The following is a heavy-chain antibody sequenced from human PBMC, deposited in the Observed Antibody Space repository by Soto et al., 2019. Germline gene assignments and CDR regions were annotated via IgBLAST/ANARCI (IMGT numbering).Heavy chain of an antibody. Sequence: ASVKVSCTASGYTFTSYDINWVRQATGQGLEWMGWMNPNSGNTGYAQKFQGRVTMTRNTSISTAYMELSSLRSEDTAVYYCARGGIRYFDWLLYNDYWGQGTLVTVSS. CDR3: ARGGIRYFDWLLYNDY. D-gene: IGHD3-9*01. CDR2: MNPNSGNT. V-gene: IGHV1-8*01. CDR1: GYTFTSYD. J-gene: IGHJ4*02.